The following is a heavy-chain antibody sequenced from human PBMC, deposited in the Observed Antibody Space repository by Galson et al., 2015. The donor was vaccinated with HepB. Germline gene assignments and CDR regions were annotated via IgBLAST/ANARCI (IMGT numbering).Heavy chain of an antibody. J-gene: IGHJ6*02. CDR2: IWSDGSDK. CDR1: GFTFTKYG. Sequence: SLRLSCATSGFTFTKYGMHWVRQAPGKGLEWVALIWSDGSDKNYADSVKGRFTISRDNSKNTLYLQMNSLRAEDTAVYYCARDLFVVVPTGPVFAMDVWGQGTTVTVSS. D-gene: IGHD2-15*01. V-gene: IGHV3-33*01. CDR3: ARDLFVVVPTGPVFAMDV.